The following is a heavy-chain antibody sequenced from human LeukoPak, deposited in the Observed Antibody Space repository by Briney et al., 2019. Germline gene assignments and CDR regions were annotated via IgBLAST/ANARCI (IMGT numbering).Heavy chain of an antibody. J-gene: IGHJ4*02. CDR2: ISSSGSTI. D-gene: IGHD3-22*01. CDR3: ARGLFKGSASQRHI. Sequence: PGGSLRLSCAASGFTFRSYEMNWVRQAPGKGLEWVSYISSSGSTIYYADSVKGRFTISRDNAKNSLYLQMNSLRAEDTAVYYCARGLFKGSASQRHIWGQGTLITVSS. CDR1: GFTFRSYE. V-gene: IGHV3-48*03.